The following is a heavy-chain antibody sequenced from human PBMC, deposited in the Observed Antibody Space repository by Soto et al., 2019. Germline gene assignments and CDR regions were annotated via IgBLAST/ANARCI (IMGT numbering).Heavy chain of an antibody. Sequence: QAQLVQSGAEMKKPGASVKVSCKASGYTLSNYGISWVRQAPGQGLEWMGWSSTYNGNTKYAKKFQGRVTMTTDTSTSTAYMELRRLRSDDTVVYYCVRDHHDFSSDYHYYHMDVWGKGTTVTVSS. V-gene: IGHV1-18*01. D-gene: IGHD3-3*01. CDR3: VRDHHDFSSDYHYYHMDV. CDR1: GYTLSNYG. CDR2: SSTYNGNT. J-gene: IGHJ6*03.